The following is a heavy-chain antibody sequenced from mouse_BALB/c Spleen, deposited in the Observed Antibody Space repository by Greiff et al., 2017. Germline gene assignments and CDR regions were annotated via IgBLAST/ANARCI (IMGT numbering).Heavy chain of an antibody. J-gene: IGHJ2*01. V-gene: IGHV1-54*01. CDR2: INPGSGGT. CDR1: GYSFTNYL. CDR3: ARKGLGLDY. Sequence: QVQLQQSGAELVRPGTSVKVSCKASGYSFTNYLIEWVKQRPGQGLEWIGVINPGSGGTNYNEKFKGKATLTADKSSSTAYMQLSSLTSDDSAVYFCARKGLGLDYWGQGTTLTVSS. D-gene: IGHD4-1*01.